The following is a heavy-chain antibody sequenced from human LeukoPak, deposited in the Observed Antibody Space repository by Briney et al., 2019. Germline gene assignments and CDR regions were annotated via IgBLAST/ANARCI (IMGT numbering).Heavy chain of an antibody. D-gene: IGHD6-19*01. CDR2: IWYDGQTK. J-gene: IGHJ4*02. CDR3: AREWGRIAVAGGPGY. CDR1: GFIFSNYG. Sequence: GGSLRLSCEASGFIFSNYGMHWVRQAPGKGLEWLALIWYDGQTKFYADSVKGRFTISRDNSGNTLFLQMTSLRVEDTAVYYCAREWGRIAVAGGPGYWGQGALVTVSS. V-gene: IGHV3-33*01.